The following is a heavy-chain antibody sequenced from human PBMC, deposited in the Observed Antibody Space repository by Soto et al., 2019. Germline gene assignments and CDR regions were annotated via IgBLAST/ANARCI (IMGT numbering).Heavy chain of an antibody. CDR3: AKGRSYYYYGVDV. CDR2: IIDSGGST. CDR1: GFTFSDSA. V-gene: IGHV3-23*01. J-gene: IGHJ6*02. Sequence: GGSLRLSCAASGFTFSDSAIHWVRQAPGKGLEWVSDIIDSGGSTYYADSVKGRFTISRDNSKSTLYLQMNSLRAEDTALYYCAKGRSYYYYGVDVWGQGTTVTVSS.